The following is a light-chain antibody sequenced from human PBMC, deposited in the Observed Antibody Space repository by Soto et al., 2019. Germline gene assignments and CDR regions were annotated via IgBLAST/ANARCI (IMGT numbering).Light chain of an antibody. CDR1: QSISSSS. CDR2: GAS. J-gene: IGKJ1*01. Sequence: EIVLTQSPGTLSLSPGDRATLSCRASQSISSSSLAWYQQKAGQAPRLLIYGASNRATGISDRFSGSGSGTDFTLTISRLEPEDFAVYYCHQYGRSPPWTFGQGTKVDIK. V-gene: IGKV3-20*01. CDR3: HQYGRSPPWT.